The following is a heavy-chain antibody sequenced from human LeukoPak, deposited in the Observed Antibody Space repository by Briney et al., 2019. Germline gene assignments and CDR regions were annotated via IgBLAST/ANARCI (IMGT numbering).Heavy chain of an antibody. D-gene: IGHD3-10*01. CDR2: IYYSGST. V-gene: IGHV4-39*06. J-gene: IGHJ3*02. CDR3: ARDYYGSGDDAFDI. Sequence: SETLSLTCTVSGGSISSSSYYWGWIRQPPGKGLEWIGSIYYSGSTYYNPSLKSRVTISVDTSKNQFPLKLSSVTAADTAVYYCARDYYGSGDDAFDIWGQGTMVTVSS. CDR1: GGSISSSSYY.